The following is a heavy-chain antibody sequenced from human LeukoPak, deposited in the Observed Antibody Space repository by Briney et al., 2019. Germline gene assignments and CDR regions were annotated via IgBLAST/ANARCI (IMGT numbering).Heavy chain of an antibody. V-gene: IGHV3-21*01. CDR1: GFTFSSCS. D-gene: IGHD4-17*01. CDR3: ARADYGDFTFDY. Sequence: GGPLRLSCAASGFTFSSCSMNWVRQAPGKGLEWVSSISSSSSYIYYADSVKGRFTISRDNAKNSLYLQMNSLRAEDTAVYYCARADYGDFTFDYWGQGTLVTVSS. CDR2: ISSSSSYI. J-gene: IGHJ4*02.